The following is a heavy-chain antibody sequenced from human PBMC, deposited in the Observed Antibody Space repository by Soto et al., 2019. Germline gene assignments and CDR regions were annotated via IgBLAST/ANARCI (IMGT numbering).Heavy chain of an antibody. J-gene: IGHJ5*02. Sequence: EVQLLESGGGLVQPGGSLRLSCAASGFTFSNYAMIWVRQAPGKGLEWVSTISGTSDSTYYADSVKGRFTISRDNSKNTLYLQMNSLRAEDTAVYYCAKGAKPAVADDNWFDPWGQGTLVTVSS. D-gene: IGHD6-19*01. CDR2: ISGTSDST. CDR3: AKGAKPAVADDNWFDP. CDR1: GFTFSNYA. V-gene: IGHV3-23*01.